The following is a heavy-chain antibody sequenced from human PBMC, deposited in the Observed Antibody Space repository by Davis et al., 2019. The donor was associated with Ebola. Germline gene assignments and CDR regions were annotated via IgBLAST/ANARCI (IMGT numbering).Heavy chain of an antibody. CDR2: IYYSGST. Sequence: SETLSLTCTVSGGSISSGGYYWSWIRQHPGKGLEWIGYIYYSGSTYYNPSLTSRVTISVDTSKNQFSLKLSSVTASATAVYYCARERGYYGMDVWGQGTTVTVSS. J-gene: IGHJ6*02. V-gene: IGHV4-31*03. CDR3: ARERGYYGMDV. CDR1: GGSISSGGYY.